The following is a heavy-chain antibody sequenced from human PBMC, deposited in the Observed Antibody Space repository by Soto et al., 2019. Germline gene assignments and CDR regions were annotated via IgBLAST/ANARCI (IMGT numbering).Heavy chain of an antibody. Sequence: GGSLRLSCSASGFTFNTYAMHWVRQAPGKGLEYVSTIRTTGGRTYYADYVKGRFTISRDNSKNTLYLQMSSLRVDDTAVYFFVKDLYDTSGYYQHYFDSWGQGTLVTVSS. CDR1: GFTFNTYA. CDR3: VKDLYDTSGYYQHYFDS. J-gene: IGHJ4*02. V-gene: IGHV3-64D*06. CDR2: IRTTGGRT. D-gene: IGHD3-22*01.